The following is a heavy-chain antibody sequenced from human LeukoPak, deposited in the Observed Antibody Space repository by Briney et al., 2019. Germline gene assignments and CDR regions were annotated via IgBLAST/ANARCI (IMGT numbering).Heavy chain of an antibody. D-gene: IGHD4-17*01. CDR3: TRGLPTDKIDY. Sequence: PSQTLSLTCAVSGGSISSGDYIWTWIRQPTGKGLEWIGRMHYGGSPSYNPSLQSRVTISADTSKNQFSLNVYSVTAADTAVYYCTRGLPTDKIDYWGQGTLVTVSS. V-gene: IGHV4-30-4*01. CDR1: GGSISSGDYI. CDR2: MHYGGSP. J-gene: IGHJ4*02.